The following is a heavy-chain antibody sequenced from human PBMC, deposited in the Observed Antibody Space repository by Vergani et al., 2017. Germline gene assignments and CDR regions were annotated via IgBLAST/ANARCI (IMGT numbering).Heavy chain of an antibody. CDR3: ASGGHGSENGGALQL. Sequence: EVQLMQSGAEVKKPGESLKMSCQAFGYIFSNFWIGWVRQRPGRGLEWMGIIYPGDSEVKSNPTFRGQVIFSVDTSVNTAYLQWRSLQASDTATYFCASGGHGSENGGALQLWGQGTNITVSS. D-gene: IGHD3-10*01. CDR2: IYPGDSEV. CDR1: GYIFSNFW. V-gene: IGHV5-51*01. J-gene: IGHJ3*01.